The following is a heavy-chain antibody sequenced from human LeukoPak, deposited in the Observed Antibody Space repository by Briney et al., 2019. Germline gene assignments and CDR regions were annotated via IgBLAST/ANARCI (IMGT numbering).Heavy chain of an antibody. CDR2: ISSSGSTI. CDR1: GFTFSSYE. D-gene: IGHD5-12*01. CDR3: AGYAYSGYDFYH. V-gene: IGHV3-48*03. J-gene: IGHJ4*02. Sequence: GGSLRLSCAASGFTFSSYEMSWVRQAPGKGLEWVSYISSSGSTIYYADSVKGRFTTSRDHAKNSLYLQMNSLRGEDTAVYYCAGYAYSGYDFYHWGQGTLVTVSS.